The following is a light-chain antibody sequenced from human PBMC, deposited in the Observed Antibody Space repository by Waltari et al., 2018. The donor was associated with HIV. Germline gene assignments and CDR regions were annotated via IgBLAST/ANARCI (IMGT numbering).Light chain of an antibody. CDR3: LQSAKWPRT. V-gene: IGKV3-15*01. CDR2: DAS. J-gene: IGKJ1*01. CDR1: HSVSSS. Sequence: DILLTQSPATLSVSPGERVTLSCRASHSVSSSLAWYQLKPGQAPRLLIYDASTRASGIPDRFTATCSGTEFTLTVSSLQSDDFAVYDCLQSAKWPRTFGQGTKVEIK.